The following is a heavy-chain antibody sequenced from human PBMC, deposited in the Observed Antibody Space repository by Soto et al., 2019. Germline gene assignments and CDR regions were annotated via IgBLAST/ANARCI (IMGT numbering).Heavy chain of an antibody. V-gene: IGHV3-23*01. J-gene: IGHJ3*02. CDR1: GFTFSSYA. CDR3: AKVLGNEVVVPAARAFDI. D-gene: IGHD2-2*01. CDR2: ISGSGGST. Sequence: GSLRLSCAASGFTFSSYAMSWVRQAPGKGLEWVSAISGSGGSTYYADSVKGRFTISRDNSKNTLYLQMNSLRAEDTAVYSCAKVLGNEVVVPAARAFDIWGQGTMVTVSS.